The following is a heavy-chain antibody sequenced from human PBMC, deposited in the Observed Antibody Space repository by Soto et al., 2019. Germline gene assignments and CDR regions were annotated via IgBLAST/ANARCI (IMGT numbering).Heavy chain of an antibody. CDR3: ARVRYCSSTSCGWFDP. J-gene: IGHJ5*02. Sequence: SVKVSCKASGGTFSSYAISWVRQAPGQGLEWMGGIIPIFGTANYAQKFQGRVTITTDESTSTAYMELSSLRSEDTAVYYCARVRYCSSTSCGWFDPWGQGTLVTVSS. CDR2: IIPIFGTA. D-gene: IGHD2-2*01. V-gene: IGHV1-69*05. CDR1: GGTFSSYA.